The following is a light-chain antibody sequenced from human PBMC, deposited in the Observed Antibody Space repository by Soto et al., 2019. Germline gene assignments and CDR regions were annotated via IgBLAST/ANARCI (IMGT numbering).Light chain of an antibody. V-gene: IGKV1-9*01. CDR3: QQLNT. Sequence: IQLTQSPSSLSASVGDSVTITCRARQGITSSLAWYQQKPGKAPKLLIYGASTLQSGVPSRFSGSASGTDFTLTISSLQPEDFATYYCQQLNTFGPGTKVDLK. CDR2: GAS. J-gene: IGKJ3*01. CDR1: QGITSS.